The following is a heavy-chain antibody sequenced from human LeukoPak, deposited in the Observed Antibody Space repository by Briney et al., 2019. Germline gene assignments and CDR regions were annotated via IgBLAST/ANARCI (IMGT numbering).Heavy chain of an antibody. CDR1: GGSISSYY. V-gene: IGHV4-4*09. CDR3: ARGVPAAIGYAFDI. CDR2: IYTSGST. D-gene: IGHD2-2*02. Sequence: SETLSLTCTVSGGSISSYYWSWIRQPPGKGLEWIGYIYTSGSTNYNPSLKSRVTISADTSKNQFSLKLSSVIAADTAVYYCARGVPAAIGYAFDIWGQGTMVTVSS. J-gene: IGHJ3*02.